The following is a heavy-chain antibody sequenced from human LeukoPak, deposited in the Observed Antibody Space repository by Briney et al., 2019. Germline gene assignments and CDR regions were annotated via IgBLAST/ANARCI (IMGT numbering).Heavy chain of an antibody. CDR3: AREDSYYYGSGSNPFDY. Sequence: GGSLRLSCAASGFTFSSYSMNWVRQAPGKGLEWVSSISSSSSYIYYADSVKGRFTISRDNAKNSLYLQMNSLRAEDTAVYYCAREDSYYYGSGSNPFDYWGQGTLVTVSS. CDR2: ISSSSSYI. CDR1: GFTFSSYS. V-gene: IGHV3-21*01. D-gene: IGHD3-10*01. J-gene: IGHJ4*02.